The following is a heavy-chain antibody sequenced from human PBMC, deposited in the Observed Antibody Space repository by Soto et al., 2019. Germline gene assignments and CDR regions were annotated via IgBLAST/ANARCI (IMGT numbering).Heavy chain of an antibody. J-gene: IGHJ3*02. CDR1: GFTFSSYA. CDR2: ISGSGGST. Sequence: GGSLRLSCAASGFTFSSYAMSWVRQAPGKGLEWVSAISGSGGSTYYADSVKGRFTISRDNSKNTLYLQMNSLRAEDTAVYYCAKDQRRWGIAIDAFDIWGQGTMVTVSS. CDR3: AKDQRRWGIAIDAFDI. D-gene: IGHD6-13*01. V-gene: IGHV3-23*01.